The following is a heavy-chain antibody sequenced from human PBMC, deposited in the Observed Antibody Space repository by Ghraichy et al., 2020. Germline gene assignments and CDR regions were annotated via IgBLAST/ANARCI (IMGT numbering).Heavy chain of an antibody. V-gene: IGHV4-34*01. CDR3: ARGPRRESGYGPFDY. D-gene: IGHD5-12*01. J-gene: IGHJ4*02. CDR2: INHSGST. Sequence: SETLSLTCTVYGGSFSGYYWSWIRQPPGKGLEWIGEINHSGSTNYNPSLKSRVTISVDTSKNQFSLKLSSVTAADTAVYYCARGPRRESGYGPFDYWGQGTLVTVSS. CDR1: GGSFSGYY.